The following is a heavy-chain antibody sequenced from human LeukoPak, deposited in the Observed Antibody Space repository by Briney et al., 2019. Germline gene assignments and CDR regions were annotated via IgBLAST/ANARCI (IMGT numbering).Heavy chain of an antibody. CDR3: AKDLPRYYYGSGSHRELDY. CDR1: GLIFNTYV. D-gene: IGHD3-10*01. J-gene: IGHJ4*02. CDR2: ISGSGGST. Sequence: GGSLRLSCAASGLIFNTYVMSWVRQAPGKGLEWVSFISGSGGSTYYADSVKGRFTISRDNSKNTLYLQMNSLRAEDTAVYYCAKDLPRYYYGSGSHRELDYWGQGTLVTVSS. V-gene: IGHV3-23*01.